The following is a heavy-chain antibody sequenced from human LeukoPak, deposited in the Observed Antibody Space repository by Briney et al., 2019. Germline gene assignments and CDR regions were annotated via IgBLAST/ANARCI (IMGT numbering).Heavy chain of an antibody. CDR3: ARDNRGRYNWNPAGY. Sequence: GASVKVSCKASGGTFSSYAISWVRQAPGQGLEWMGWISAYNGNTNYAQKLQGRVTMTTDTSTSTAYMELRSLRSDDTAVYYCARDNRGRYNWNPAGYWGQGTLVTVSS. CDR1: GGTFSSYA. J-gene: IGHJ4*02. D-gene: IGHD1-20*01. V-gene: IGHV1-18*01. CDR2: ISAYNGNT.